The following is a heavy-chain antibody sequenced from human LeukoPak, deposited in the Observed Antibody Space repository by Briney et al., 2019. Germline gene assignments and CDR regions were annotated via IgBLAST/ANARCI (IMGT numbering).Heavy chain of an antibody. CDR3: ASRRYCSSTSCFLRDAFDI. CDR2: ISGSGGST. D-gene: IGHD2-2*01. J-gene: IGHJ3*02. CDR1: GFTFSSYG. Sequence: PGGSLRLSCAASGFTFSSYGMHWVRQAPGKGLEWVSAISGSGGSTYYADSVKGRFTISRDNSKNTLYLQMNSLRAEDTAVYYCASRRYCSSTSCFLRDAFDIWGQGTMVTVSS. V-gene: IGHV3-23*01.